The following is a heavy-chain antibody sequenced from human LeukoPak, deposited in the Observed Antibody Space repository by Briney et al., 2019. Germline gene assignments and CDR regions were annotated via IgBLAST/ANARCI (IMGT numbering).Heavy chain of an antibody. CDR1: GFTFSSYA. CDR3: AKDAAPDSSSWFRVVFGAFDI. V-gene: IGHV3-23*01. J-gene: IGHJ3*02. Sequence: GGSLRLSCAASGFTFSSYAMSWVRQAPGKGLEWVSAISGSGGSTYYADSVKGRFTISRDNSKNTLYLQMNSLRAEDTAVYYCAKDAAPDSSSWFRVVFGAFDIWGQGTMVTVSS. D-gene: IGHD6-13*01. CDR2: ISGSGGST.